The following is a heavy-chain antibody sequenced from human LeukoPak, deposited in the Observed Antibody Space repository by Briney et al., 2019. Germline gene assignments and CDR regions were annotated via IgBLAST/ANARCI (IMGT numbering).Heavy chain of an antibody. CDR2: IYYSGST. Sequence: SGTLSLTCTVSGGSISNYYWSWVRQPPGKGLEWIGYIYYSGSTKYNPSLKRRVTISVETSKNKFSLKRSCVTAADTAVYYCARGGRGYSGYPKYYFDYWGQGTLVTVSS. CDR3: ARGGRGYSGYPKYYFDY. D-gene: IGHD5-12*01. CDR1: GGSISNYY. J-gene: IGHJ4*02. V-gene: IGHV4-59*12.